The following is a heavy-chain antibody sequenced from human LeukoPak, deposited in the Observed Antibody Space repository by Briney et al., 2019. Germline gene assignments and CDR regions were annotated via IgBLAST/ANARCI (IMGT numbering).Heavy chain of an antibody. Sequence: RASVKVSCKVSGYTLTELSMHWVQQAPGKGLEWMGGFDPEDGETIYAQKFQGRVTMTEDTSTDTAYMELSSLRSEDTAVYYCATGYDSSGYLLPYFDYWGQGTLVTVSS. CDR1: GYTLTELS. D-gene: IGHD3-22*01. V-gene: IGHV1-24*01. CDR2: FDPEDGET. J-gene: IGHJ4*02. CDR3: ATGYDSSGYLLPYFDY.